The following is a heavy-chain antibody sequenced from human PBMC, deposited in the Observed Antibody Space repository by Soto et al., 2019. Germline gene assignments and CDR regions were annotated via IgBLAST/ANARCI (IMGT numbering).Heavy chain of an antibody. D-gene: IGHD6-13*01. J-gene: IGHJ6*03. CDR1: GFTFSSYW. V-gene: IGHV3-74*01. CDR2: INSDGSST. Sequence: GGSLRLSCAASGFTFSSYWMHWVRQAPGKGLVWVSRINSDGSSTSYADSVKGRFTISRDNAKNTLYLQMNSLRAEDTAVYYCARVGYSSSWYYNYYYYYMDVWGKGTTVTVSS. CDR3: ARVGYSSSWYYNYYYYYMDV.